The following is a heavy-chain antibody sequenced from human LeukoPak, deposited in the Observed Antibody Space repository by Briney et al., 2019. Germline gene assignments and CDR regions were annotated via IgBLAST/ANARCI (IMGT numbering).Heavy chain of an antibody. CDR1: GFTFSSYW. J-gene: IGHJ4*02. D-gene: IGHD2-2*01. CDR2: IKQDGSEK. CDR3: AREFGKVTGTRYFDY. V-gene: IGHV3-7*01. Sequence: GGSLRLXCAASGFTFSSYWMSWVRQAPGKGLEWVANIKQDGSEKYYVDSVKGRFTISRDNAKNSLYLQMNSLRAEDTAVYYCAREFGKVTGTRYFDYWGQGALVTVSS.